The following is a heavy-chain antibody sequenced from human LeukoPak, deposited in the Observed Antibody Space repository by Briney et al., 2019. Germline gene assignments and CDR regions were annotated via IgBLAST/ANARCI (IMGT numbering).Heavy chain of an antibody. CDR1: GFTFSSYS. Sequence: PGGSLRLSCAASGFTFSSYSMNWVRQAPGKGLEWVSSISSSSSYIYYADSVKGRFTISRDNAKNSLYLQMNSLRAEDTAVYYCARDHNYYDSSGYYYEGDYWGQGTLVTVSS. J-gene: IGHJ4*02. D-gene: IGHD3-22*01. V-gene: IGHV3-21*01. CDR3: ARDHNYYDSSGYYYEGDY. CDR2: ISSSSSYI.